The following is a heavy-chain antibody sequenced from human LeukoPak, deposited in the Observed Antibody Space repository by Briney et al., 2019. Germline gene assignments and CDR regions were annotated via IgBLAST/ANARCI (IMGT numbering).Heavy chain of an antibody. V-gene: IGHV3-30*04. CDR1: GFTISSYA. J-gene: IGHJ6*02. CDR2: ITDDGRSI. Sequence: GGSLRLSCSASGFTISSYAMHWVRRAPGKGLEWVAIITDDGRSIHYSDYVQGRFTISRDNSKNISYLQMNSLRTDDTAIYYCARDLDTVTDGFDVWGQGTTVTVSS. D-gene: IGHD5-18*01. CDR3: ARDLDTVTDGFDV.